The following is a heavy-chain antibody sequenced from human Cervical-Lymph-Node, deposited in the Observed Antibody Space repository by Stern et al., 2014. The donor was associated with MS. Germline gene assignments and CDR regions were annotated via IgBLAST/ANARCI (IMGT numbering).Heavy chain of an antibody. V-gene: IGHV1-69*01. D-gene: IGHD2-2*01. J-gene: IGHJ4*02. Sequence: VQLLESGAEVKKPGSSVKVSCKASGGTFSSYAISWVRQAPGQGLEWMGGIIPIFGTANYAQKFQGRVTITADESTSTAYMELSSLRSEDTAVYYCARDGACSSTSCYDWEIDYWGQGTLVTVSS. CDR2: IIPIFGTA. CDR3: ARDGACSSTSCYDWEIDY. CDR1: GGTFSSYA.